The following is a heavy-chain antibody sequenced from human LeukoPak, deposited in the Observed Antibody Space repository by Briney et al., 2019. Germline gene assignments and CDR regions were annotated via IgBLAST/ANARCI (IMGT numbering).Heavy chain of an antibody. Sequence: GESLKISCKGSGYSFTSYWIGWVRQMPGKGLEWMGIIYPGDSDTRYSPSFQGQVTISADKSISTAYLQWSSLKASDTAMYYCARPRGGYSCGTSIDNWFDPWGQGTLVTVSS. CDR3: ARPRGGYSCGTSIDNWFDP. V-gene: IGHV5-51*01. CDR1: GYSFTSYW. D-gene: IGHD5-18*01. CDR2: IYPGDSDT. J-gene: IGHJ5*02.